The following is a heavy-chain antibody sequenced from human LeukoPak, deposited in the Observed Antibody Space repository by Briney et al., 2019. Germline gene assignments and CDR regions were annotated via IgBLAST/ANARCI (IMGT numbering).Heavy chain of an antibody. D-gene: IGHD3-22*01. V-gene: IGHV3-23*01. J-gene: IGHJ4*02. CDR3: AKDQRPGYYDSSGYYY. CDR2: ISGSGGST. CDR1: GFTFSSYA. Sequence: GGSLRLSCAAPGFTFSSYAMSWVRQAAGKGLEWVSGISGSGGSTYYADSVKGRFTISRDNSKNTLYLQMNSLRAEDTAVYYCAKDQRPGYYDSSGYYYWGQGTLVTVSS.